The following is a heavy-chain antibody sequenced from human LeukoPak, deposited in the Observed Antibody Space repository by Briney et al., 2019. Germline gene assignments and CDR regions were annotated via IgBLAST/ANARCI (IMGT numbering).Heavy chain of an antibody. CDR3: ATDRLGYCSSTSCYFDY. CDR1: GYTLTELS. V-gene: IGHV1-24*01. D-gene: IGHD2-2*01. Sequence: ASVKVSCKVSGYTLTELSMHWVRQAPGKGLEWMGGFDPEDGETIYAQKFQGRVTMTEDTSTDTAYMELSSLSSEDTAVYYCATDRLGYCSSTSCYFDYWGQGTLVTVSS. J-gene: IGHJ4*02. CDR2: FDPEDGET.